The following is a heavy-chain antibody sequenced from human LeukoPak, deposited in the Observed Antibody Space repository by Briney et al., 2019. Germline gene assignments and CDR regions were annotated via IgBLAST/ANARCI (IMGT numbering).Heavy chain of an antibody. V-gene: IGHV3-21*01. CDR3: ARDGEYYDFWSGLGIYYHYGMDV. J-gene: IGHJ6*02. CDR2: ISSSSSYI. Sequence: PGGSLRLSCAASGFTCSSYSMNWVRQAPGKGLEWVSSISSSSSYIYYADSVKGRFTISRDNAKNSLYLQMNSLRAEDTAVYYCARDGEYYDFWSGLGIYYHYGMDVWGQGTTVTVSS. CDR1: GFTCSSYS. D-gene: IGHD3-3*01.